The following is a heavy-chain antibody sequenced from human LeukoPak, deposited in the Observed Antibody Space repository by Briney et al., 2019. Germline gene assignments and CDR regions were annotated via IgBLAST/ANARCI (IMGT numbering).Heavy chain of an antibody. D-gene: IGHD3-10*01. V-gene: IGHV3-30*02. Sequence: PGGSLRLSCAASGFTVSSNYMSWVRQAPGKGLEWVAFIRYGGSNKYYTDSVKGRFTISRDSSKNTLYLQMNSLRAEDTAVYYCAREIYYYGSGRFMDVWGQGTTVTVSS. J-gene: IGHJ6*02. CDR1: GFTVSSNY. CDR2: IRYGGSNK. CDR3: AREIYYYGSGRFMDV.